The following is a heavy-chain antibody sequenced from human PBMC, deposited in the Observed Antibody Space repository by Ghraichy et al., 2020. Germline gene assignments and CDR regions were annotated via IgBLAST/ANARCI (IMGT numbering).Heavy chain of an antibody. CDR2: IYYSGST. CDR1: GRTSSSYY. D-gene: IGHD6-13*01. J-gene: IGHJ6*03. Sequence: SETLSLTCTVAGRTSSSYYWSWIRQPPGKELEWIGYIYYSGSTNYNPSLKSRVTISVDTFQNQFSLQLSSVTAADTAVYYCARVAAAVDYYYAYMDAWRKGTPASASS. V-gene: IGHV4-59*01. CDR3: ARVAAAVDYYYAYMDA.